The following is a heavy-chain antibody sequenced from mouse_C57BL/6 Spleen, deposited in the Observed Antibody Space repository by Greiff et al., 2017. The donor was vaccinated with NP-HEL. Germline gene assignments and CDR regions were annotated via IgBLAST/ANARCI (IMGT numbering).Heavy chain of an antibody. CDR2: ILPGSGSS. D-gene: IGHD2-3*01. J-gene: IGHJ3*01. V-gene: IGHV1-9*01. Sequence: VQRVESGAELMKPGASVKLSCKATGYIFTGYWLEWVKQRPGHGLEWIGEILPGSGSSNYNEKFKGKATFTADTSSNTAYMQLSSLTTEDSAIYYCARRWLLYGFVYWGQGTLVTVSA. CDR3: ARRWLLYGFVY. CDR1: GYIFTGYW.